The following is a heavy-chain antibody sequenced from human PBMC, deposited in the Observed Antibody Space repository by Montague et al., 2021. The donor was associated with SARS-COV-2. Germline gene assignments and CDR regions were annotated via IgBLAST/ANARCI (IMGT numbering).Heavy chain of an antibody. CDR1: GGSISSGGYY. CDR2: IYYSGST. J-gene: IGHJ4*02. CDR3: ARTPAVYVVVVPAARGHFDY. V-gene: IGHV4-31*03. Sequence: SETLSLTCTVSGGSISSGGYYWSWIRQHPGKGLEWIGYIYYSGSTYYNPSLKSRVTISVDTSKNQFSLKLSSVTAADTAAYYCARTPAVYVVVVPAARGHFDYWGQGTLVTVSS. D-gene: IGHD2-2*01.